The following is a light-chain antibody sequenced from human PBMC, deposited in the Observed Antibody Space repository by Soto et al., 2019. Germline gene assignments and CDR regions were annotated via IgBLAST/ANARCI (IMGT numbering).Light chain of an antibody. CDR2: RNN. J-gene: IGLJ1*01. CDR1: SSNIGSNS. V-gene: IGLV1-47*01. Sequence: QSALTQPPSASGTPGQRGTISCSGSSSNIGSNSVYWYQQFPGTAPKLLIYRNNQRPSGVPDRFSGSKSGTSASLAISGLRSEDEADYYCAAWDDSLSGLYVFGTGTKVTVL. CDR3: AAWDDSLSGLYV.